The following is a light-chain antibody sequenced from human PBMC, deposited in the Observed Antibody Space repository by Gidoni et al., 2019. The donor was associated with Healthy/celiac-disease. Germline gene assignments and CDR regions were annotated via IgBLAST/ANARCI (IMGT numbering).Light chain of an antibody. J-gene: IGKJ4*01. CDR2: AAA. CDR1: QSISSY. Sequence: IQMTQSPSSLSASVGDRVTITCRASQSISSYLNWYQQKPGKAPKLLIYAAASLQSGVPSRFSGSGSGTDVTLTISSLQPEDFATYYCQQSYSTPLTFXGXTKVEIK. V-gene: IGKV1-39*01. CDR3: QQSYSTPLT.